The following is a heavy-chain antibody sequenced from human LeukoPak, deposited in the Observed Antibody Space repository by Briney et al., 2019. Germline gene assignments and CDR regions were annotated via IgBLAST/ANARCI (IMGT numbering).Heavy chain of an antibody. CDR2: IKQDGSEK. V-gene: IGHV3-7*01. Sequence: PGGSLRLSCAVSGFTFDAYWMTWVRQAPGKGLEWVANIKQDGSEKFYLDSVKGRFTISRDNAKSSLYLQMYSLRGEDTAIYYCARRIMTYMDVWGKGTTVTVSS. CDR1: GFTFDAYW. J-gene: IGHJ6*03. D-gene: IGHD3-16*01. CDR3: ARRIMTYMDV.